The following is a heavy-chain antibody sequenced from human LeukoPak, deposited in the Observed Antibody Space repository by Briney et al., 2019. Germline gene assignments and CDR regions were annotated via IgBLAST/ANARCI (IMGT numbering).Heavy chain of an antibody. CDR1: GGSFSDYY. J-gene: IGHJ4*02. CDR2: INHSGST. CDR3: ARGRVFSH. Sequence: SETLSLTCAVYGGSFSDYYWSWIRQPPGKGLEWIGEINHSGSTNYNPSLKSRVTISVDTSKNQFSLKLSSVTAADTAVYYCARGRVFSHWGQGTLVTVSS. V-gene: IGHV4-34*01. D-gene: IGHD3-9*01.